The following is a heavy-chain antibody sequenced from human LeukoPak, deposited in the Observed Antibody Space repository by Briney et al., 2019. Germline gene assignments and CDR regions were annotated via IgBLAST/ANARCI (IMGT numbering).Heavy chain of an antibody. CDR2: FDPEDGET. CDR3: ATDRGHCSSGSCYENGPDYYYAMDV. Sequence: ASVKVSCKVSGYTLIELSMHWVRQAPGKGLEWMGGFDPEDGETIYAQKFQGRVTMSEETSTDTAYMELSSLRSEDTAVCYCATDRGHCSSGSCYENGPDYYYAMDVWGQGTTVTVSS. D-gene: IGHD2-15*01. V-gene: IGHV1-24*01. CDR1: GYTLIELS. J-gene: IGHJ6*02.